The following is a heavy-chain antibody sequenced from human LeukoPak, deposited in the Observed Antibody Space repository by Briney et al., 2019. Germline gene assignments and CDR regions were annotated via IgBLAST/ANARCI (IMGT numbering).Heavy chain of an antibody. CDR2: IISSGGGT. Sequence: GGSLRLSCAASGFTFSSYGMNWVRQAPGRGREWVSGIISSGGGTYYADSVKGRFTISRDNSKNTLYLQMNTLRAEDTAVYYCAKEKETGYCSTTSRYGGHWGQGTLVTVSS. CDR1: GFTFSSYG. CDR3: AKEKETGYCSTTSRYGGH. J-gene: IGHJ4*02. D-gene: IGHD2-2*01. V-gene: IGHV3-23*01.